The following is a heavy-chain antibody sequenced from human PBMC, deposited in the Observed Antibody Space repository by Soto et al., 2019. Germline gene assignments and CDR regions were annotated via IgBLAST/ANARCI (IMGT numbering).Heavy chain of an antibody. CDR2: ISYDGNKK. V-gene: IGHV3-30*18. CDR3: ANDRSSSAWALDY. CDR1: GFTFSSSA. D-gene: IGHD6-19*01. Sequence: QVQLVESGGGVVQPGRSLRLSCGASGFTFSSSAMHWVRQAPGKGLEWLAVISYDGNKKYYADSVKGRFTISRDNSKNTLYLEMNGLRLEDTALYYCANDRSSSAWALDYWGQGTLVTVSS. J-gene: IGHJ4*02.